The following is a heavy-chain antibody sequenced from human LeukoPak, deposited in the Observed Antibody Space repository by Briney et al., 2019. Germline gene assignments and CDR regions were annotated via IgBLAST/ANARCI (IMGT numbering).Heavy chain of an antibody. CDR1: GFNFSSYA. CDR3: AKAGDPAYYFYY. D-gene: IGHD3-10*01. V-gene: IGHV3-23*01. CDR2: ISGSGGST. J-gene: IGHJ4*02. Sequence: PGGSLRLSCATSGFNFSSYAMSWVRQAPGKGLEWVSGISGSGGSTYYADSVKGRFTISRDNSKNTLYLQLNSLRAEDTAGYYCAKAGDPAYYFYYLGQGTLVTVSS.